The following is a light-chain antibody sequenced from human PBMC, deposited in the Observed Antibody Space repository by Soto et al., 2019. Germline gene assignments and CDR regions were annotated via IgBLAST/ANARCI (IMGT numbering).Light chain of an antibody. V-gene: IGKV1-6*01. CDR3: LQDFNYPRT. CDR1: QDIRND. J-gene: IGKJ1*01. Sequence: AIQMTQSPSFLSASVGDRVIITCRASQDIRNDLGWYQHKPGKAPKVLIPAASNLQSGVPSRFSGSGSGTEFTLTINSLQPEYFASYYCLQDFNYPRTFGRGTKVDMK. CDR2: AAS.